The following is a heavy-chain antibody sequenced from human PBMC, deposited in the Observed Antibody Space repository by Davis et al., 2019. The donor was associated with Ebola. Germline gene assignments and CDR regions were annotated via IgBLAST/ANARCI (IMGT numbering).Heavy chain of an antibody. CDR2: TYYESKRYI. J-gene: IGHJ4*02. V-gene: IGHV6-1*01. CDR1: GDSVSSAG. D-gene: IGHD6-19*01. CDR3: VRGWTRTGFDY. Sequence: PSETLSLTCAISGDSVSSAGWNWIRQSPSRGLEWLGRTYYESKRYIDYAPFVRSRITINPDTAKNQLSLQVDSVTPEDTAVYYCVRGWTRTGFDYWGQGTLVTVSS.